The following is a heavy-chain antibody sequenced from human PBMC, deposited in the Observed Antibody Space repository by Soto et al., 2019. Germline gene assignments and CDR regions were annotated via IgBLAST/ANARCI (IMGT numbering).Heavy chain of an antibody. D-gene: IGHD5-18*01. J-gene: IGHJ4*02. CDR2: MHRGGST. V-gene: IGHV3-53*01. CDR3: ARVNTTLVDHFDC. Sequence: GGSLRLSCVVSGFSVSGSSIFWVRQATGKGLEWVSLMHRGGSTDNADSVKGRFTTFRDKSKNTLYLHMNGLRVEDTAVYYCARVNTTLVDHFDCWGQGTLVTVSS. CDR1: GFSVSGSS.